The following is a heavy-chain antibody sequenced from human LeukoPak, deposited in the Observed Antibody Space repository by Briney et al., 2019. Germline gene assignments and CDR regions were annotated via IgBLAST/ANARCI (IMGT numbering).Heavy chain of an antibody. CDR2: TYSGGST. V-gene: IGHV3-66*02. D-gene: IGHD4-17*01. Sequence: GGSLRLSCAASGFTVSSNYMSRVRQAPGEGVEGVSVTYSGGSTYYADSVKCRFTISRDNSKNTLYLQMNSLRAEDTAVYYCAGGMTTVTLTSFDYWGQGPLVTVSS. CDR3: AGGMTTVTLTSFDY. CDR1: GFTVSSNY. J-gene: IGHJ4*02.